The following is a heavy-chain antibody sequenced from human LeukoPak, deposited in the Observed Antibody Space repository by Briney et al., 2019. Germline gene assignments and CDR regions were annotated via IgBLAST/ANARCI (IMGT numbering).Heavy chain of an antibody. Sequence: QAGGSLRLSCAASGLTFSGSGMSWVRQAPGKGLEWISSSGDSDGSTYYADSLKGRFTISRDNSKNTLYLQMNNLRAEDTAVYYCAKGGCRGTCNPLAYWGQGALVTVSP. CDR3: AKGGCRGTCNPLAY. J-gene: IGHJ4*02. CDR2: SGDSDGST. CDR1: GLTFSGSG. V-gene: IGHV3-23*01. D-gene: IGHD2-15*01.